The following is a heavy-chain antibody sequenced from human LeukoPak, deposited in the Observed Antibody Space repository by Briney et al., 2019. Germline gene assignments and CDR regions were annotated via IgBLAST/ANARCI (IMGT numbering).Heavy chain of an antibody. D-gene: IGHD6-6*01. CDR1: GYTFTSYA. CDR2: INAGNGDT. Sequence: ASVTVSCKASGYTFTSYAMHWVRQAPGQRREWMGWINAGNGDTKFSQRFQGRVTITGDTSASTAYMELSSLRSEDTAEYYCARGGDSSSSAPHWFDPWGQGTLVTVSS. J-gene: IGHJ5*02. CDR3: ARGGDSSSSAPHWFDP. V-gene: IGHV1-3*01.